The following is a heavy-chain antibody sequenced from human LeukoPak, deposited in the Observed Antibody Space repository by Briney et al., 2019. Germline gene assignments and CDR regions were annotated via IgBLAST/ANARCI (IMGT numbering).Heavy chain of an antibody. D-gene: IGHD2-2*02. CDR1: DASFSGYY. V-gene: IGHV4-34*01. CDR2: INDSGST. Sequence: SETLSLTCAVYDASFSGYYWSWIRQPSGKGLEWIGEINDSGSTNYNPSLKSRFTISVDTSKNQFSLKLSFVTAADTAVYYCARGYDCSSSSCYTLFDLWGQGTLVTVSS. CDR3: ARGYDCSSSSCYTLFDL. J-gene: IGHJ4*02.